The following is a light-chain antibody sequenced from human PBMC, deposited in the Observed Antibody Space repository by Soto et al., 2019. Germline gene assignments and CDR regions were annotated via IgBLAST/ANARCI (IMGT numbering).Light chain of an antibody. CDR1: SSDVGTYNY. CDR3: TSYTSMSTLQ. V-gene: IGLV2-14*01. J-gene: IGLJ2*01. Sequence: QSVLTQPASVSGSPGQSITISCTGTSSDVGTYNYVTWYQRHPGKGPKLLIYEVNKRPSEVSYRFSGSKSGNTASLTISGLQAEDEADYYCTSYTSMSTLQFGGGTKVTVL. CDR2: EVN.